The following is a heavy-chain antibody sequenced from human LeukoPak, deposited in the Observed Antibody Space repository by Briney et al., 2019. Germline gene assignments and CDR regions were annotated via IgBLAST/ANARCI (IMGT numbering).Heavy chain of an antibody. CDR1: GFTFSSYG. CDR3: ARAHMWQQLVGDWFDP. J-gene: IGHJ5*02. Sequence: GGSLRLSCAASGFTFSSYGMHWVRQAPGKGLEWVAFIRYDGSNKYYADSVKGRFTISRDNAKNSLYLQMNSLRAEDTAVYYCARAHMWQQLVGDWFDPWGQGTLVTVSS. V-gene: IGHV3-30*02. D-gene: IGHD6-13*01. CDR2: IRYDGSNK.